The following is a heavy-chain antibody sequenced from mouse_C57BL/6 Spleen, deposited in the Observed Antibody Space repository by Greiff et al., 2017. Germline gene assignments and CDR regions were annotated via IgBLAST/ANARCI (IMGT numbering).Heavy chain of an antibody. CDR1: GYTFTDYN. D-gene: IGHD1-1*01. J-gene: IGHJ4*01. CDR3: ARSPYYYGIDYYAMDY. Sequence: VQLQQSGPELVKPGASVKMSCKASGYTFTDYNMHWVKQSHGKSLEWIGYINPNNGGTSYNQKFKGKATLTVNKSSSTAYMELRSLTSEDSAVYYCARSPYYYGIDYYAMDYWGQGTSVTVSS. V-gene: IGHV1-22*01. CDR2: INPNNGGT.